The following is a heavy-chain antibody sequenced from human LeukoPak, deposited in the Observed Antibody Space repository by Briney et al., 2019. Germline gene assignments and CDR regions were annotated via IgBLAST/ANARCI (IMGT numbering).Heavy chain of an antibody. CDR2: IYYSGST. V-gene: IGHV4-30-4*01. D-gene: IGHD6-13*01. CDR3: ATTSPIAAAGTDAFDI. J-gene: IGHJ3*02. Sequence: PSETLSLTCTVSGGSISSGDYYWSWIRQPPGKGLEWIGYIYYSGSTNYNPSLKSRVTISVDKSKNQFSLKLSSVTAADTAVYYCATTSPIAAAGTDAFDIWGQGTMVTVSS. CDR1: GGSISSGDYY.